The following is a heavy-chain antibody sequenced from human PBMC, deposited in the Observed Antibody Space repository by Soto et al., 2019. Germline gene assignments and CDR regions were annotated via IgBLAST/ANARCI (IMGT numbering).Heavy chain of an antibody. V-gene: IGHV4-4*07. J-gene: IGHJ6*02. CDR3: ARDSPKYCGGDCYQYYYYYYGMDV. D-gene: IGHD2-21*02. Sequence: KTSETLSLTCTVSGGSISSYYWSWIRQPAGKGLEWIGRIYTSGSTNYNPSLKSRVTMSVDTSKNQFSLKLSSVTAADTAVYYCARDSPKYCGGDCYQYYYYYYGMDVWGQGTTVTVSS. CDR1: GGSISSYY. CDR2: IYTSGST.